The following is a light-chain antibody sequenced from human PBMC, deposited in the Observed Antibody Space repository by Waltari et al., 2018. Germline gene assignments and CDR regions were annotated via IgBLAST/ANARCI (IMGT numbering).Light chain of an antibody. J-gene: IGKJ1*01. CDR3: QQLNSYQWT. CDR2: AAS. V-gene: IGKV1-9*01. CDR1: QGISNY. Sequence: IQLTQSPSSLSASLGDRVTITCRASQGISNYLAWYQQKPGKAPKLLICAASTLQSGVPSRFSGSGSGTELTLTIRSLQTEDFATYYCQQLNSYQWTFGQGTKVEIK.